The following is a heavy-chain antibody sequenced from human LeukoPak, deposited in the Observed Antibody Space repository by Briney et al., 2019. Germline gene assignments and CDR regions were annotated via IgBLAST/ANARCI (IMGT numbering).Heavy chain of an antibody. V-gene: IGHV3-21*01. J-gene: IGHJ6*02. D-gene: IGHD3-10*01. CDR3: ARDRITMVRGVIHASMDV. CDR1: GFTFSSYS. Sequence: GVSLRLSCAASGFTFSSYSMNWVRQAPGKGLEWVSSISRSSSYIYYADSVKGRFTISRDNAKNSLYLQMNSLRAEDTAVYYCARDRITMVRGVIHASMDVWGQGTTVTVPS. CDR2: ISRSSSYI.